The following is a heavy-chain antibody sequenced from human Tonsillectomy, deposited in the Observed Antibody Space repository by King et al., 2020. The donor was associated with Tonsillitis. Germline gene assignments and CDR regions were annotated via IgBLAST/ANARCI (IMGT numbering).Heavy chain of an antibody. D-gene: IGHD2-8*01. J-gene: IGHJ5*02. CDR2: ISGSGGAT. Sequence: VQLVESGGGLVQPGGSLRLSCAASGFTFSSYAMSWVRQAPGKGLEWVAGISGSGGATAYTDSVKGRVTISRENSKNKLYLEMSTLTAEDTAIYYCAKGCADTCYWLDPWGQGTLVTVSS. V-gene: IGHV3-23*04. CDR1: GFTFSSYA. CDR3: AKGCADTCYWLDP.